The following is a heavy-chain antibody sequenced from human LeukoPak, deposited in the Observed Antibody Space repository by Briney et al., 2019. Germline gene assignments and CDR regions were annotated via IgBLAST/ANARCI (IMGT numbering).Heavy chain of an antibody. CDR2: ISYDGSNK. V-gene: IGHV3-30-3*01. Sequence: GGSLRLSCAASGFTFSSYAMSWVRQAPGKGLEWVAVISYDGSNKYYADSVKGRFTISRDNSKNTLYLQMNSLRAEDTAVYYCAKDLDYGDNMDWGQGTLVTVSS. CDR1: GFTFSSYA. CDR3: AKDLDYGDNMD. D-gene: IGHD4-23*01. J-gene: IGHJ4*02.